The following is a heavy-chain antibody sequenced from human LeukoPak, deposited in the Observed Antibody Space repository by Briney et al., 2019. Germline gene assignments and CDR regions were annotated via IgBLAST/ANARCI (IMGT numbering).Heavy chain of an antibody. V-gene: IGHV4-61*05. CDR1: GGSISSTSYY. Sequence: SETLSLTCTVSGGSISSTSYYWGWIRQPPGKGLEWIGYIYYSGSTNYNPSLKSRVTISVDTSKNQISLKLSSVTAADTAVYYCARGVMGGPGVFDIWGQGTMVTVSS. J-gene: IGHJ3*02. CDR3: ARGVMGGPGVFDI. D-gene: IGHD3-16*01. CDR2: IYYSGST.